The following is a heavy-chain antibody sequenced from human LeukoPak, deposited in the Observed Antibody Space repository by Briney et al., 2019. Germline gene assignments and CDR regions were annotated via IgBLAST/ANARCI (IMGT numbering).Heavy chain of an antibody. V-gene: IGHV4-59*06. Sequence: PSETLSLTCTVSGGSISSYYWSWIRQHPGKGLEWIGYIYYSGSTYYNPSLKSRVTISVDTSKNQFSLKLSSVTAAVTAVYYCARVSYYYDSSGYSNVYYFDYWGQGTLVTVSS. CDR3: ARVSYYYDSSGYSNVYYFDY. D-gene: IGHD3-22*01. CDR1: GGSISSYY. CDR2: IYYSGST. J-gene: IGHJ4*02.